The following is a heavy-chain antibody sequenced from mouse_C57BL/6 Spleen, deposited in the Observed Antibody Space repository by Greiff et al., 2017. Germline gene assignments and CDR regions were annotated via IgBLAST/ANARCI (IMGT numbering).Heavy chain of an antibody. CDR2: ISGGGGNT. CDR1: GFTFSSYT. CDR3: ARHYYGSYYFDY. J-gene: IGHJ2*01. Sequence: EVHLVESGGGLVKPGGSLKLSCAASGFTFSSYTMSWVRQTPEKRLEWVATISGGGGNTYYPDSVKGRFTISRDNAKNTLYLQMSSLRSEDTALYYCARHYYGSYYFDYWGQGTTLTVSS. V-gene: IGHV5-9*01. D-gene: IGHD1-1*01.